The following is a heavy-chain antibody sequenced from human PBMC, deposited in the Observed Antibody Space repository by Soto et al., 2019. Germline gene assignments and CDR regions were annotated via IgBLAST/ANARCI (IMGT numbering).Heavy chain of an antibody. Sequence: GGSLRLSCAASGFTFSSYAMSWVRQAPGKGLEWVSAISGSGGSTYYADSVKGRFTISRDNSKNTLYLQMNSLRAEDTAVYYCAKDHSSSWRSLVVAYNWFDPWGQGTLVTVSS. J-gene: IGHJ5*02. CDR3: AKDHSSSWRSLVVAYNWFDP. CDR1: GFTFSSYA. D-gene: IGHD6-13*01. CDR2: ISGSGGST. V-gene: IGHV3-23*01.